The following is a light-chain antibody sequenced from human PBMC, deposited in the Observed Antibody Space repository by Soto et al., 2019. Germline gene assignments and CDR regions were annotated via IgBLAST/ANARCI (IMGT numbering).Light chain of an antibody. Sequence: QPVLTQSPSASASLGASVKLTCTLSSGHNHYAIAWHQQQPEKGPRYLMKLNSDGSHSKGDGIPDRFSGSSSGAERYLTISSLQSEDEADYYCQTWGTGIRVVFGGGTKVTVL. CDR3: QTWGTGIRVV. CDR1: SGHNHYA. J-gene: IGLJ2*01. CDR2: LNSDGSH. V-gene: IGLV4-69*01.